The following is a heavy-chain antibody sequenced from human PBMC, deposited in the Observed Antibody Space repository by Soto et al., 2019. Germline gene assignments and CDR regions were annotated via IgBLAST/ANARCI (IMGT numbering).Heavy chain of an antibody. D-gene: IGHD3-10*01. CDR3: ASYSPKGSGSYYPVPFDY. J-gene: IGHJ4*02. Sequence: QVQLVQSGAEVKKPGASVKVSCKASGYTFTSYGISWVRQAPGQGLAWLGWISAYNGNTNYAPKLQGRATMTTDTSTNTAYRELRILRSDDTAVYYCASYSPKGSGSYYPVPFDYWGQGTLVTVSS. V-gene: IGHV1-18*01. CDR2: ISAYNGNT. CDR1: GYTFTSYG.